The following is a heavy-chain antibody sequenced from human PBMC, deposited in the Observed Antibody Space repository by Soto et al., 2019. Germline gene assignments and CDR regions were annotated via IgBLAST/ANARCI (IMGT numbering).Heavy chain of an antibody. V-gene: IGHV3-7*01. CDR1: GFTFSSYW. CDR3: ARSDYDYVWGSYRPTHFDY. J-gene: IGHJ4*02. CDR2: IKQDGSEK. D-gene: IGHD3-16*02. Sequence: GSLRLSCAASGFTFSSYWMSWVRQAPGKGLEWVANIKQDGSEKYYVDSVKGRFTISRDNAKNSLYLQMNSLRAEDTAVYYCARSDYDYVWGSYRPTHFDYWGQGTLVTVSS.